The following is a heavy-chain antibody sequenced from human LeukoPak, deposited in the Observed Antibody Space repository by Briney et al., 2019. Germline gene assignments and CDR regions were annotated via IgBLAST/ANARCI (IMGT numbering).Heavy chain of an antibody. Sequence: GGSLRLSCAASGFTFSSYSMNWVRQAPGKGLEWVSSISNSSSYIYYADSVEGRFTISRDNAKNSLYLQMNSLRAEDTAVYYCARDLRGKWELLSVFDYWGQGTLVTVSS. J-gene: IGHJ4*02. CDR1: GFTFSSYS. CDR2: ISNSSSYI. D-gene: IGHD1-26*01. V-gene: IGHV3-21*01. CDR3: ARDLRGKWELLSVFDY.